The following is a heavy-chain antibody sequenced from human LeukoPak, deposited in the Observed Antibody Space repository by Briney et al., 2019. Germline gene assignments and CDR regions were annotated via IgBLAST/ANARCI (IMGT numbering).Heavy chain of an antibody. Sequence: ASETLSLTCTVSGGSISSSSYYWGWIRQPPGKGLEWIGSIYYSGSTYYNPSLKSRVTISVDTSKNQFSLKLSSVTAAGTAVYYCAREGEGSSSWEHWGQGTLVTVSS. J-gene: IGHJ4*02. CDR3: AREGEGSSSWEH. D-gene: IGHD6-13*01. CDR1: GGSISSSSYY. CDR2: IYYSGST. V-gene: IGHV4-39*07.